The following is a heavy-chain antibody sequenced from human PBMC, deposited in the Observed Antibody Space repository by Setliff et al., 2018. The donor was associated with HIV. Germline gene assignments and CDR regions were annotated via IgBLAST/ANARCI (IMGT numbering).Heavy chain of an antibody. D-gene: IGHD6-25*01. V-gene: IGHV1-18*01. J-gene: IGHJ4*02. CDR1: GYTFIHYD. CDR2: ISAYNGNT. CDR3: SRDRSATWTPTTY. Sequence: ASVKVSCKASGYTFIHYDVSWVRRAPGQGLEWMGWISAYNGNTNYAQKLQGRVTMTTDTSTSTAYMELRSLTSDDTAMYYCSRDRSATWTPTTYWGQGTLVTVSS.